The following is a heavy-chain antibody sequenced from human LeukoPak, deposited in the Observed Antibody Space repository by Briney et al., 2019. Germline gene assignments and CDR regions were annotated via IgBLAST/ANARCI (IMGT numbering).Heavy chain of an antibody. V-gene: IGHV3-30*18. Sequence: GGSLRLSCAASGFTFSSYGMHGVRQAPGKGLEWVAVISYDGSNKYYADSVKGRFTISRDTSKNTLYLQMNSLRAEDTAVYYCAKDLGDSSGYYYDAFDIWGQGTMVTVSS. CDR2: ISYDGSNK. J-gene: IGHJ3*02. D-gene: IGHD3-22*01. CDR1: GFTFSSYG. CDR3: AKDLGDSSGYYYDAFDI.